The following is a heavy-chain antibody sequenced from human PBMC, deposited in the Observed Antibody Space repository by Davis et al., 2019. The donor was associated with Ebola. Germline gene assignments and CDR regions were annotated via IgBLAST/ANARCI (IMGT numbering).Heavy chain of an antibody. D-gene: IGHD6-6*01. J-gene: IGHJ6*02. CDR2: INAGNGDT. CDR3: ARGLRGAARNYGMDV. V-gene: IGHV1-3*01. Sequence: ASVKVSCKASGYTFTNYAIHWVRQAPGQRLEWMGWINAGNGDTKYSQKFQGRVTITRDTSASTAYMELSSLRSEDTAVYYCARGLRGAARNYGMDVWGQGTTVTVSS. CDR1: GYTFTNYA.